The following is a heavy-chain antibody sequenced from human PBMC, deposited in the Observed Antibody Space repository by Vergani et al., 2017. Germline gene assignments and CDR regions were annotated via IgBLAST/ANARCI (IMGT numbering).Heavy chain of an antibody. CDR3: ARAPIGSTIFGVVIIRFAFDI. CDR1: GGSFSGYY. J-gene: IGHJ3*02. V-gene: IGHV4-34*01. Sequence: QVQLQQWGAGLLKPSETLSLTCAVYGGSFSGYYWSWIRQPPGKGLEWIGEINHSGSTNYNPSLKSRVTISGDTSKNQFSLKLSSVTAADTAVYYCARAPIGSTIFGVVIIRFAFDIWGQGTMVTVSS. CDR2: INHSGST. D-gene: IGHD3-3*01.